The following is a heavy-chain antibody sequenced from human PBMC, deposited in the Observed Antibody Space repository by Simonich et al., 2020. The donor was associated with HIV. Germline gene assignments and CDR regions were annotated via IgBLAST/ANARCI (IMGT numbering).Heavy chain of an antibody. V-gene: IGHV5-51*03. D-gene: IGHD6-19*01. CDR1: GYSFTSYW. CDR2: IYPVDSDT. Sequence: EVQLVQSGAEVKKPGESLKISCKGAGYSFTSYWIGCVRQMPGKGLEWMGVIYPVDSDTRYRPSFQVQGTISADKSISTAYLQWSSLKASDTAMYYCVRRLAVAGTYWYFDLWGRGTLVTVSS. CDR3: VRRLAVAGTYWYFDL. J-gene: IGHJ2*01.